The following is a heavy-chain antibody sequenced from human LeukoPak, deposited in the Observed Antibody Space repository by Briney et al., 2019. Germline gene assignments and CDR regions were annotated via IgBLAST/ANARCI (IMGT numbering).Heavy chain of an antibody. V-gene: IGHV4-34*01. D-gene: IGHD5-12*01. J-gene: IGHJ4*02. CDR2: INHSGST. Sequence: SETLSLTCAVYGGSFSGYYWSWIRQPPGKGLEWIGEINHSGSTNYNPSLKSRVTISVDTSKNQFSLKLSSVTAADTAVYYCARKDPGYSGYSDFDYWGQGTLVTVSS. CDR1: GGSFSGYY. CDR3: ARKDPGYSGYSDFDY.